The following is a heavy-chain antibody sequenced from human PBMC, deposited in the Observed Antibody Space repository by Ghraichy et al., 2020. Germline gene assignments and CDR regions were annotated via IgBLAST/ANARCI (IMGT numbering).Heavy chain of an antibody. J-gene: IGHJ4*02. D-gene: IGHD2-2*02. CDR2: IGGDGSTT. Sequence: GGSLRLSCAASGFTFTYYAMTWVRQAPGKGLEWVSTIGGDGSTTFYADSVKGRFTISRDNSKNTLSLQMNNLRVDDTAIYYCAKVERDSKSYIDCWGRGTLVTVCS. CDR1: GFTFTYYA. V-gene: IGHV3-23*01. CDR3: AKVERDSKSYIDC.